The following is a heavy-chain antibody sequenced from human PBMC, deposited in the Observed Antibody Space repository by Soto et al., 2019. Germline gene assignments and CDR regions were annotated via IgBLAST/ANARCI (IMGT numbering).Heavy chain of an antibody. CDR1: SGSISSSLYY. CDR3: ARLPYYDTPPVTFDI. CDR2: IFSTVST. D-gene: IGHD3-22*01. V-gene: IGHV4-39*01. J-gene: IGHJ3*02. Sequence: SETLSLTCSVSSGSISSSLYYWGWIRQPPGKGLEWIGTIFSTVSTHYNPSLKSRVTISVDTSKNQFSLKLNSVTAADTAVYYCARLPYYDTPPVTFDIWGQGAMVTVSS.